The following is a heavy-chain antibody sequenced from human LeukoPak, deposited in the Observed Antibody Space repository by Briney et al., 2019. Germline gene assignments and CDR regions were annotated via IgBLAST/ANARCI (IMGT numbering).Heavy chain of an antibody. J-gene: IGHJ6*03. CDR1: GFTFSSYA. Sequence: GGSLRLSCAASGFTFSSYAMSWVRQAPGKGLEWVSAISGSGGSTYYADSVKGRFTISRDNSKNTLYLQMNSLRAEDTAVYYCAKKKGGYGPYYYYYYMDIWGKGTTVTVSS. CDR2: ISGSGGST. D-gene: IGHD4-17*01. V-gene: IGHV3-23*01. CDR3: AKKKGGYGPYYYYYYMDI.